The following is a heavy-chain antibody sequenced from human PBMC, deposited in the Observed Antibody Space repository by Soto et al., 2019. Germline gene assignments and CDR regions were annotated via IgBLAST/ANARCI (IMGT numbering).Heavy chain of an antibody. Sequence: LRLSCAASEFTFTYAWMSWVRQAPGKGLEWVGRIKSKTDGGTTDYAAPVKGRFTISRDESQNTLYLQMNSLKTEDTAVYYCTSLYYGHWGQGTLVTVSS. D-gene: IGHD3-16*02. CDR2: IKSKTDGGTT. CDR3: TSLYYGH. CDR1: EFTFTYAW. J-gene: IGHJ4*02. V-gene: IGHV3-15*01.